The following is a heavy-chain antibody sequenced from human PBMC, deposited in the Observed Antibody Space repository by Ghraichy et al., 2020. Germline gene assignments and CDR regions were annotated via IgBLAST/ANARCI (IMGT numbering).Heavy chain of an antibody. J-gene: IGHJ3*02. D-gene: IGHD3-22*01. CDR3: ARAPYDDDGFYDDGFDI. CDR1: GGSITSGSFS. Sequence: SETLSLTCAVSGGSITSGSFSWSWIRQPPGKGLEWIGYIYQSGDTHYNPSLKSRVTISLDDTRNQFSLRLNSVTAADTAVYYCARAPYDDDGFYDDGFDIWGQGTMFTVSS. CDR2: IYQSGDT. V-gene: IGHV4-30-2*01.